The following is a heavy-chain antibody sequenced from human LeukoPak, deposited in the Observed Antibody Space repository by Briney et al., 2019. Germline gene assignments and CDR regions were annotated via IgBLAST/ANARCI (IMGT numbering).Heavy chain of an antibody. CDR2: ISGGGART. CDR1: GFTFNNYA. Sequence: GGSLRLSCAASGFTFNNYAMSWARQAPGKGLEWVSGISGGGARTYYPDSVKGRFTISRDNSKNTLYLQMNSLRAEDTAVYYCAKDSSYYYGSTCYIDYWGQGALVTVSS. V-gene: IGHV3-23*01. D-gene: IGHD3-22*01. CDR3: AKDSSYYYGSTCYIDY. J-gene: IGHJ4*02.